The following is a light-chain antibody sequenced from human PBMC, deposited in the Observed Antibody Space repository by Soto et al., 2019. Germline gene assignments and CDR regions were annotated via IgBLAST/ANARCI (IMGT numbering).Light chain of an antibody. CDR2: DDN. Sequence: QSALTQPPPVSGAPGQKFTISRSESSSNIGGNSVSWYQQLPGTAPKLLIYDDNKRPSGIPDRFSVSKFGTSATLGITGFQTGDEADYYCGSWDSSLRAYVFGTGTKVTV. V-gene: IGLV1-51*01. CDR3: GSWDSSLRAYV. CDR1: SSNIGGNS. J-gene: IGLJ1*01.